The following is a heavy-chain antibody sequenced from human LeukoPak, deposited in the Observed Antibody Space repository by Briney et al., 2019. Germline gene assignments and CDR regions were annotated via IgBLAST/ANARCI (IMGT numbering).Heavy chain of an antibody. CDR1: GFTFDDYA. J-gene: IGHJ4*02. V-gene: IGHV3-43*02. CDR3: AKGGSSLRLMQH. D-gene: IGHD2-8*01. CDR2: ISGDGGNT. Sequence: GGSLRLSCAASGFTFDDYAMHWARQAPGKGLEWVSLISGDGGNTYYADSVKGRFTISRDNSKNSLYLQMNSLRTEDTALYYCAKGGSSLRLMQHWGQGTLVTVSS.